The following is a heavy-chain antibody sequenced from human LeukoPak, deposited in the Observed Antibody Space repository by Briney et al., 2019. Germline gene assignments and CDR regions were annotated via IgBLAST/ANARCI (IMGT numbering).Heavy chain of an antibody. J-gene: IGHJ6*03. CDR2: ISGDNGNT. CDR1: GYTFRNYG. V-gene: IGHV1-18*01. D-gene: IGHD1-1*01. CDR3: ARDGNYFYYMDV. Sequence: GASVKVSCKASGYTFRNYGINWVRQAPGQGLEGMGWISGDNGNTNCAQKVQGRVTMTRDTSTSTAYMELRSLRSDDTAVYYCARDGNYFYYMDVWGKGTTVTVSS.